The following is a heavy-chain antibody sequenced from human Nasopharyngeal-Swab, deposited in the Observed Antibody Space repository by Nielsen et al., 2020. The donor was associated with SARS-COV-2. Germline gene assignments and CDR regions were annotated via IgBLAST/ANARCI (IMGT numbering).Heavy chain of an antibody. CDR1: GFTFSSCG. CDR3: ARDKGSDDPIDY. Sequence: GESLKISCATSGFTFSSCGMHWVRQARGKGLEWVAVIWHDGRIKYYADSVKGRFTISRDNSKNTLDLQMNSLRVDDTAVYYCARDKGSDDPIDYWGRGTLVTVSS. V-gene: IGHV3-33*01. J-gene: IGHJ4*02. D-gene: IGHD1-26*01. CDR2: IWHDGRIK.